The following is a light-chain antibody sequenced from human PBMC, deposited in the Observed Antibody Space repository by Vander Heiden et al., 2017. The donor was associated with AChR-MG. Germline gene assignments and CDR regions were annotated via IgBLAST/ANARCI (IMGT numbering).Light chain of an antibody. CDR2: KDN. V-gene: IGLV3-1*01. CDR1: RLSNKY. CDR3: QVWDSDTDV. Sequence: SYDLTQSPSVSVSPGQTATITCSVARLSNKYTSWYHLRPGQSPVLVIFKDNLRPSGIPERVSGSNSGNTATLTISGVQAMDDGDYYCQVWDSDTDVFGTGTKVTV. J-gene: IGLJ1*01.